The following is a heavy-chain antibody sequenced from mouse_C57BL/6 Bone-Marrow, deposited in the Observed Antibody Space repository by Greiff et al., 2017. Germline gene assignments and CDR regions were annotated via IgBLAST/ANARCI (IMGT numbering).Heavy chain of an antibody. Sequence: EVQVVESGGGLVKPGGSLKLSCAASGFTFSSYTMSWVRQTPEKRLEWVATISGGGGNTYYPDSVKGRFTISRDNAKNTLYLQMSSLRSEDTALYYCASLDYDGAWFAYWGQGTLVTVSA. J-gene: IGHJ3*01. CDR2: ISGGGGNT. V-gene: IGHV5-9*01. CDR1: GFTFSSYT. D-gene: IGHD2-4*01. CDR3: ASLDYDGAWFAY.